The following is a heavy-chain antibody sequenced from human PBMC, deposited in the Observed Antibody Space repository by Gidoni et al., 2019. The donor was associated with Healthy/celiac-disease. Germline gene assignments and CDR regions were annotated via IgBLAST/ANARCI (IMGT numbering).Heavy chain of an antibody. CDR3: ARDSSSVRPFYYYYYIDV. Sequence: QVQLVQSGAEVKKPGASVKVSCKASGYTFTSYAMHWVRQAPGQRLEGMGWINAGNGNTKYSQKFQGRVTITRDTSASTAYMELSSLRSEDTAVYYCARDSSSVRPFYYYYYIDVWGKGTTVTVSS. J-gene: IGHJ6*03. D-gene: IGHD6-6*01. CDR2: INAGNGNT. V-gene: IGHV1-3*01. CDR1: GYTFTSYA.